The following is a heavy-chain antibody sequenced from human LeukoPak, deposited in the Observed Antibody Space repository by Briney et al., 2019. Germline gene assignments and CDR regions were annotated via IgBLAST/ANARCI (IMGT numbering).Heavy chain of an antibody. CDR2: INHSGST. CDR3: ARGDIVVVVAAKTSGYFDY. J-gene: IGHJ4*02. CDR1: GGSFSGYY. Sequence: SETLSLTCAVYGGSFSGYYWSWIRQPPGKGLEWIGEINHSGSTNYNPSLKSRVTISVDTSKNQFSLKLSSVTAADTAVYYCARGDIVVVVAAKTSGYFDYWGQGTLVTV. D-gene: IGHD2-15*01. V-gene: IGHV4-34*01.